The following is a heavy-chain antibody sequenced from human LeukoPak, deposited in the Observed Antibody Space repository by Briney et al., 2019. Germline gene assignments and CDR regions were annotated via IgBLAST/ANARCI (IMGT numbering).Heavy chain of an antibody. CDR3: ASPMAVAGSGIDY. V-gene: IGHV3-30*03. D-gene: IGHD6-19*01. CDR2: ISYDGSNK. J-gene: IGHJ4*02. CDR1: GFTFSSYG. Sequence: PGRSLRLSCAASGFTFSSYGMHWVRQAPGKGLEWVAVISYDGSNKYYADSVKGRFTISRDNSKNTLYLQMNSLRAEDTAVYYCASPMAVAGSGIDYWGQGTLVTVSS.